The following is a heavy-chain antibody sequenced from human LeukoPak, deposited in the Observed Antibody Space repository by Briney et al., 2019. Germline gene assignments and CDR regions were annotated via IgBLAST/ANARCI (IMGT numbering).Heavy chain of an antibody. CDR1: GGSINSYY. J-gene: IGHJ4*02. CDR2: IYYSGST. V-gene: IGHV4-59*12. D-gene: IGHD3-10*01. CDR3: ARLYGSGSYYFDY. Sequence: PSETLSLTCTVSGGSINSYYWSWIRQPPGKGLEWIGYIYYSGSTNYNPSLKSRVTISVDTSKNQFSLKLSSVTAADTAVYYCARLYGSGSYYFDYWGQGTLVTVSS.